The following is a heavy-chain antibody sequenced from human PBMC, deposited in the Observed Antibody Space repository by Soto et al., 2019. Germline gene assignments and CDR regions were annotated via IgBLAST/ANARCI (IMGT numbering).Heavy chain of an antibody. CDR1: GFTFSSYS. J-gene: IGHJ4*02. D-gene: IGHD5-12*01. V-gene: IGHV3-21*01. CDR2: ISSSSSYI. CDR3: ARYSGYEPPDY. Sequence: GGSLRLSCAASGFTFSSYSMNWVRQVPGRGLEWVSSISSSSSYIYYADSVKGRFTISRDNAKNSLYLQMNSLRAEDTAVYYCARYSGYEPPDYWGQGTLVTVSS.